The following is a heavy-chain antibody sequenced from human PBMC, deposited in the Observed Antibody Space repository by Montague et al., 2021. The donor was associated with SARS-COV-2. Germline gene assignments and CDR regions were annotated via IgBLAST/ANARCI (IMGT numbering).Heavy chain of an antibody. J-gene: IGHJ2*01. Sequence: PALVKPTQTLTLTCTFSGFSLSTSGMCVSWIRQPPGKALEWLARIDWDDDKYYSTSLKTRLIISKDTSKNQVVLTMTNMDPVDTATYYCARTYGSGRGFDLWGRGTLVTVSS. CDR2: IDWDDDK. CDR3: ARTYGSGRGFDL. V-gene: IGHV2-70*11. D-gene: IGHD3-10*01. CDR1: GFSLSTSGMC.